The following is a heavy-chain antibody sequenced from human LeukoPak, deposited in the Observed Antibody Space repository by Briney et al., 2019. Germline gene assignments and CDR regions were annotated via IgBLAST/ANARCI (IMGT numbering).Heavy chain of an antibody. CDR1: GGSISSYY. CDR2: IYTSGST. V-gene: IGHV4-4*07. Sequence: SETLSLTCTVSGGSISSYYWSWIRQPAGKGLEWIGRIYTSGSTNYNLSLRSRVTISVDTSKNQFSLKLSSVTAADTAVYYCARERGEYDIDYWGQGTLVTVSS. J-gene: IGHJ4*02. CDR3: ARERGEYDIDY. D-gene: IGHD3-22*01.